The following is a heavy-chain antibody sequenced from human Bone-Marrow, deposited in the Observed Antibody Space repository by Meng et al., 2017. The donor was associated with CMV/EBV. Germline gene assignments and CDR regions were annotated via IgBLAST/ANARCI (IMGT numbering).Heavy chain of an antibody. CDR2: TYYRSKWYN. CDR3: ARDRPLCSSTSCFRDWFDP. Sequence: NRAAWNGIRQSPSRGLEGMGRTYYRSKWYNDYAVSVKRRITINPDTSKNQFSLQLNSVTPEDTAVYYCARDRPLCSSTSCFRDWFDPWGQGTLVTVSS. J-gene: IGHJ5*02. CDR1: NRAA. V-gene: IGHV6-1*01. D-gene: IGHD2-2*01.